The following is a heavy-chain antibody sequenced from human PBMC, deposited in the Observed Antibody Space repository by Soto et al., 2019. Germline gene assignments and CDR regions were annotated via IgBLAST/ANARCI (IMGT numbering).Heavy chain of an antibody. CDR1: GFTFSGYS. CDR3: ARGIAAAGPKLDY. D-gene: IGHD6-13*01. Sequence: EVQLVESGGGLVQPGGSLRLSCAASGFTFSGYSMNWVRQAPGKGLEWVSYISSATTTIYYADSVKGRFTISRDNAKNPLYLQMNSLRADDTAVYYCARGIAAAGPKLDYWGQGTLVTVSS. CDR2: ISSATTTI. J-gene: IGHJ4*02. V-gene: IGHV3-48*01.